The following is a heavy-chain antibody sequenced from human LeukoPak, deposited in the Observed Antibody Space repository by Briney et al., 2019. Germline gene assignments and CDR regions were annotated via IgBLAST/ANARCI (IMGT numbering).Heavy chain of an antibody. CDR2: IYSGGST. J-gene: IGHJ4*02. CDR3: ARAPRYSSSWSED. Sequence: PGASLRLSCAASGFTVSSNYMSWVRQPPGKGLEWVSVIYSGGSTYYADSVKGRFTISRGNSKNTLYLQMISLRAEDTAVYYCARAPRYSSSWSEDWGQGTLVTVSS. CDR1: GFTVSSNY. V-gene: IGHV3-53*01. D-gene: IGHD6-13*01.